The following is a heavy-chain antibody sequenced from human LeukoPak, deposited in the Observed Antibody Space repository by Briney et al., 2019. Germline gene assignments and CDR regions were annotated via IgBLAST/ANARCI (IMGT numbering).Heavy chain of an antibody. Sequence: GSLRLSCAASGFIFNTYWMSWVRQAPGKGLEWVANIKKDGSEKYYVDSVKGRFTISRDNAENSLYLQMNSLRAEDTAIYYCARGRYSGTTFYFDYWGQGTLVSVSS. CDR3: ARGRYSGTTFYFDY. CDR1: GFIFNTYW. D-gene: IGHD1-26*01. CDR2: IKKDGSEK. V-gene: IGHV3-7*01. J-gene: IGHJ4*02.